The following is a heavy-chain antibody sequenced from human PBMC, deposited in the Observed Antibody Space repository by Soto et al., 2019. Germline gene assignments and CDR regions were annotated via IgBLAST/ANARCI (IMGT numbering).Heavy chain of an antibody. V-gene: IGHV1-69*01. CDR1: GGTFGNFA. CDR3: ATGSRDGYNYCCFDL. D-gene: IGHD2-21*02. CDR2: IIPIYGTS. J-gene: IGHJ2*01. Sequence: QVQLVQSGAELKKPGSSVKVSCKVSGGTFGNFAISWVRQAPGQGPEWVAGIIPIYGTSNLAEDFRGRITLTADESTATAYMGLSSLRSGDTAIYYCATGSRDGYNYCCFDLWGRGTQVTVSS.